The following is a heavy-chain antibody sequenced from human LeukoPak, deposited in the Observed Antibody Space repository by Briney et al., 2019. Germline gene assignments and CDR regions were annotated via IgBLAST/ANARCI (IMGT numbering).Heavy chain of an antibody. CDR1: GFTFSTYT. V-gene: IGHV3-21*01. J-gene: IGHJ4*02. CDR2: ITSAGNFI. Sequence: GGSLRLSCAASGFTFSTYTMIWVRQAPGKGLEWVSSITSAGNFIYYADSLRGRFTVSRDNAKNSLYLQMNRLRAEDTAMYYCARAGYGGNFRNFDYWGQGTLVTVSS. D-gene: IGHD4-23*01. CDR3: ARAGYGGNFRNFDY.